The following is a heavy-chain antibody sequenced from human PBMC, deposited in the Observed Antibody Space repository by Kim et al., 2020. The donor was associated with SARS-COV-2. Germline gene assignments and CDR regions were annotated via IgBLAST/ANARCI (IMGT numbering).Heavy chain of an antibody. CDR1: GGSISSYY. D-gene: IGHD3-22*01. Sequence: SETLSLTCTVSGGSISSYYWSWIRQPPGKGLEWIGYIYYSGSTNYNHSLKSRVTISVDTSKNQFSLKLSSVTAADTAVYYCARHWGLIVDMDVWGNGTTVTVSS. CDR2: IYYSGST. V-gene: IGHV4-59*08. CDR3: ARHWGLIVDMDV. J-gene: IGHJ6*03.